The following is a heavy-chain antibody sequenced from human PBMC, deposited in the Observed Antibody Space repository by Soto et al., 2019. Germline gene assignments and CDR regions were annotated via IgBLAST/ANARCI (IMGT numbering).Heavy chain of an antibody. Sequence: WASVKVSCKASGYTFTSYAMHWVRQAPGQRLEWMGWINAGNGNTEYSQKFQGRVTITRDTSASTAYMELSSLRSEDTAVYYCARSSYYYYYMDVWGKGTTVTAP. V-gene: IGHV1-3*01. J-gene: IGHJ6*03. D-gene: IGHD2-2*01. CDR3: ARSSYYYYYMDV. CDR2: INAGNGNT. CDR1: GYTFTSYA.